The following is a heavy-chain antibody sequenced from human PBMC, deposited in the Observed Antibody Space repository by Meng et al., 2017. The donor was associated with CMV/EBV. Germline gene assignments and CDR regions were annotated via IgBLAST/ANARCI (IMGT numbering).Heavy chain of an antibody. CDR2: IIPIFGTA. Sequence: QVPRVQSGAQARKLGTSVKVACKASGGTFSSYAISWWRQAPGQGLEWMGGIIPIFGTANYAQKFQGRVTITADESTSTAYMELSSLRSEDTAVYYCARMPRDGYNYIDYWGQGTLVTVSS. D-gene: IGHD5-24*01. CDR1: GGTFSSYA. J-gene: IGHJ4*02. V-gene: IGHV1-69*01. CDR3: ARMPRDGYNYIDY.